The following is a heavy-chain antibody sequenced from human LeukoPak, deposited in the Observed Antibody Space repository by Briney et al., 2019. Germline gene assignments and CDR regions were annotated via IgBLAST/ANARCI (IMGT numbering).Heavy chain of an antibody. J-gene: IGHJ5*02. CDR1: GYSISTGYY. Sequence: SETLSLTCTVSGYSISTGYYWGWVRQTPGKGLEWLGTVFHTGATYYNPSLKSRVTISVDTSKNQFSLKLSSVTAADTAVYYCARSGRITFGGVIDHPFDPWGQGTLVTVSS. D-gene: IGHD3-16*02. V-gene: IGHV4-38-2*02. CDR3: ARSGRITFGGVIDHPFDP. CDR2: VFHTGAT.